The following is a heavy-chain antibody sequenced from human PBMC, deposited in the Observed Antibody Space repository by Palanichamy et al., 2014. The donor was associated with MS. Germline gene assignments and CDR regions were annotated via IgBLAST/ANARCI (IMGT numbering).Heavy chain of an antibody. CDR2: ISSRTNFT. J-gene: IGHJ2*01. D-gene: IGHD3-3*02. CDR1: GITFTYYN. CDR3: ARHLDIRADWFFDL. Sequence: EVRLVESGGGLVQPGGSLRLSCAASGITFTYYNVNWVRQAPGKGLEWISSISSRTNFTSYADSVKGRFTVSRDDAQKSVFLHMSSLTAEDTAVYYCARHLDIRADWFFDLWGRGTLVTVSS. V-gene: IGHV3-21*02.